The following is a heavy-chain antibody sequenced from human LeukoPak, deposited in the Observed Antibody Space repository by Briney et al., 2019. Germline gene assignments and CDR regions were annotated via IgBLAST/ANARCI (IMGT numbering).Heavy chain of an antibody. V-gene: IGHV3-48*01. CDR1: GFTFGSYS. CDR3: ARAFRSGYSDY. J-gene: IGHJ4*02. Sequence: PGGSLRLSCAASGFTFGSYSMNWVRQAPGKGLEWVSYISSSSTIYYADSVKGRFTIPRDNAKNSLYLQMNSLRAEDTAVYYCARAFRSGYSDYWGQGTLVTVSS. CDR2: ISSSSTI. D-gene: IGHD3-22*01.